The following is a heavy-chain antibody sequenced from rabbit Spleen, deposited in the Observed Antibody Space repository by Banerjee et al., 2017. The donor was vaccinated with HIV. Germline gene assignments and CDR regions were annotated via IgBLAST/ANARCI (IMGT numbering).Heavy chain of an antibody. Sequence: QQQLVESGGGLVKPGASLTLSCKASGLDFSVGDVMCWVRQAPGKGLEWISCINIVTGRAVYASWAKGRFTISKTSSTTVTLQMTSLTAADTATYFCARCGVDVGGYTYLDLWGQGTLVTVS. CDR1: GLDFSVGDV. V-gene: IGHV1S45*01. CDR3: ARCGVDVGGYTYLDL. CDR2: INIVTGRA. D-gene: IGHD6-1*01. J-gene: IGHJ4*01.